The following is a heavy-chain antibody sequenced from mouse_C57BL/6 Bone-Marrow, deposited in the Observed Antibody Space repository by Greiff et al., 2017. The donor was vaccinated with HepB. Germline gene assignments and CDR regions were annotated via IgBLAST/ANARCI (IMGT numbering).Heavy chain of an antibody. Sequence: VQLKESGGGLVQPGGSLKLSCAASGFTFSDYYMYWVRQTPEKRLEWVAYISNGGGSTYYPDTVKGRFPISRDNAKNTLYLQMSRLKSEDTAMYYCARHYYGSRYWYFDVWGTGTTVTVSS. CDR2: ISNGGGST. D-gene: IGHD1-1*01. V-gene: IGHV5-12*01. CDR3: ARHYYGSRYWYFDV. J-gene: IGHJ1*03. CDR1: GFTFSDYY.